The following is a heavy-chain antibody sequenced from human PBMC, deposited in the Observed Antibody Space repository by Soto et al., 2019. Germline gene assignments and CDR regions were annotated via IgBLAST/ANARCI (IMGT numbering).Heavy chain of an antibody. D-gene: IGHD1-26*01. CDR3: ARDGRYVSYYGMDV. CDR1: CGSISSGGYS. Sequence: SETLSLTCAVSCGSISSGGYSWSWIRQPPGKGLEWIGYIYHSGSTYYNPSLKSRVTISVDRSKNQFSLKLSSVTAADTAVYYCARDGRYVSYYGMDVWGQGTTVTVSS. CDR2: IYHSGST. V-gene: IGHV4-30-2*01. J-gene: IGHJ6*02.